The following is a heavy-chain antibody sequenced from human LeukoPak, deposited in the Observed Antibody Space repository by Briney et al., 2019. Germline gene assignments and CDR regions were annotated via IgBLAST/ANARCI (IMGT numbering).Heavy chain of an antibody. CDR3: ARVGAMDAFDI. CDR1: GYSISSGYY. Sequence: PPETLSLTCTVSGYSISSGYYWGWIRQPPGKGLEWIGSIYHSGSTYYNPSLKSRVTISVDTSKNQFSLKLSSVTAADTAVYYCARVGAMDAFDIWGQGTMVTVSS. CDR2: IYHSGST. V-gene: IGHV4-38-2*02. J-gene: IGHJ3*02. D-gene: IGHD1-26*01.